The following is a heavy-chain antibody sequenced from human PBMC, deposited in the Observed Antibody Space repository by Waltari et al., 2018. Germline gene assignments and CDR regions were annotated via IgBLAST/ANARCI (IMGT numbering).Heavy chain of an antibody. Sequence: QVQLQQWGAGLLTPSETLSPTCAVYGGSFSGHYWSWIRQPPGTGLEWIGEINHSGSTNYNPSLKSRVTISVDTSKNQFSLKLSSVTAADTAVYYCAQYYVGFWGPGSVVTVSS. D-gene: IGHD1-26*01. V-gene: IGHV4-34*01. CDR1: GGSFSGHY. CDR2: INHSGST. CDR3: AQYYVGF. J-gene: IGHJ4*02.